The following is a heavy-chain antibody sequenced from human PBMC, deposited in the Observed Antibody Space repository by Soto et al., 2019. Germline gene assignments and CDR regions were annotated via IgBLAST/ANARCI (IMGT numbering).Heavy chain of an antibody. J-gene: IGHJ4*02. CDR2: IIPIFGTA. D-gene: IGHD3-22*01. CDR3: ARPYYYDSSGPPFSQFDY. Sequence: QVQLVQSGAEVKKPGSSVKVSCKASGGTFSSYAISWVRQAPGQGLEWMGGIIPIFGTANYAQKFQGRVTITADESTSTAYMELSSLRSEDTAVYYCARPYYYDSSGPPFSQFDYWGQGTLVTVSS. CDR1: GGTFSSYA. V-gene: IGHV1-69*01.